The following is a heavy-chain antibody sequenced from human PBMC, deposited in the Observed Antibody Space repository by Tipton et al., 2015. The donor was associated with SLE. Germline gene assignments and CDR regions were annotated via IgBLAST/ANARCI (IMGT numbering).Heavy chain of an antibody. CDR3: AKSIAVAGPFDY. J-gene: IGHJ4*02. D-gene: IGHD6-19*01. V-gene: IGHV3-48*03. Sequence: SLRLSCAASGLTFSSYEMNWVRQAPGKGLEWVSYISSSGSTKYYADSVKGRFTISRDNSKNTLYLQMNSLRAEDTAVYYCAKSIAVAGPFDYWGQGTLVTVSS. CDR2: ISSSGSTK. CDR1: GLTFSSYE.